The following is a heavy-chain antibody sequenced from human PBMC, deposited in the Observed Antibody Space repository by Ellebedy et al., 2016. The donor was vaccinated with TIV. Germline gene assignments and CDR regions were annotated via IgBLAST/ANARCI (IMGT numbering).Heavy chain of an antibody. Sequence: GESLKISCAASGFTFTNYHMHWVRQAPGKGLEWVALIWSDGSLEYYADSVKGRFTISRDSSENTVYLHMNSLRADDTAVYYCAREVGGGQGDMDVWGQGTTVTVSS. D-gene: IGHD1-26*01. CDR2: IWSDGSLE. V-gene: IGHV3-33*01. J-gene: IGHJ6*02. CDR3: AREVGGGQGDMDV. CDR1: GFTFTNYH.